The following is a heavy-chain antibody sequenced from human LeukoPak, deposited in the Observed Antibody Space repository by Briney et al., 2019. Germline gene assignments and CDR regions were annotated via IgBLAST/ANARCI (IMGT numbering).Heavy chain of an antibody. J-gene: IGHJ4*02. D-gene: IGHD6-19*01. CDR2: IKSKTDGGTA. Sequence: GGSLRLSCAASGFTFSNAWMSWVRQAPGKGLEWVGRIKSKTDGGTADYAAPVKGRFSISRDDSKNTLYLQMNSLKTEDTAVYYCTTLMGESSDWTNYWGQGTLVTVSS. V-gene: IGHV3-15*01. CDR1: GFTFSNAW. CDR3: TTLMGESSDWTNY.